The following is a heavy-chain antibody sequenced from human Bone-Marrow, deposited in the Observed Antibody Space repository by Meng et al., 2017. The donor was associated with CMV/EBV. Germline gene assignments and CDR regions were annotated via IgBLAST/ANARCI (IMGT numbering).Heavy chain of an antibody. Sequence: SETLSLTCTVSGGSIRSYYWSWIRQPPGKGLEWIGYIYYSGSTNYNPSLKSRVTISVDTSKNQFSLKLSSVTAADTAVYYCARGRSSGSTPFDYWGQGTLVTVSS. V-gene: IGHV4-59*01. CDR2: IYYSGST. CDR3: ARGRSSGSTPFDY. D-gene: IGHD5-12*01. CDR1: GGSIRSYY. J-gene: IGHJ4*02.